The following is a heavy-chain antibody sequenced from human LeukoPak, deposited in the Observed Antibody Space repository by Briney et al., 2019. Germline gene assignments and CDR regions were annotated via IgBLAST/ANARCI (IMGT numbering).Heavy chain of an antibody. CDR2: IYYSGST. D-gene: IGHD3-9*01. V-gene: IGHV4-39*01. J-gene: IGHJ3*02. CDR3: ARPPYDILTGYSEGAFDI. CDR1: GGSISSSSYY. Sequence: SETLSLTCTVSGGSISSSSYYWGWIRQPPGKGLEWIGSIYYSGSTYYNPSLKSRVTISVDTSKNQFSLKLSSVTAADTAVYYCARPPYDILTGYSEGAFDIWGQGTMVTVSS.